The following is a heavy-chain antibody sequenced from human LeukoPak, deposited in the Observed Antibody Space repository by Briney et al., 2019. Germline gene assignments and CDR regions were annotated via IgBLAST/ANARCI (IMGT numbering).Heavy chain of an antibody. CDR3: TRRSSDDSSGYYYQ. CDR1: GFTFSGSA. D-gene: IGHD3-22*01. J-gene: IGHJ4*02. CDR2: IRSKANNYAT. Sequence: PGGSLRLSCAASGFTFSGSAIHWVRQASGRGLEWVGRIRSKANNYATAYAVAVKGRFTISRGDSTNTAYLQMNSLKTEDTAVYYCTRRSSDDSSGYYYQWGQGTLVTVSS. V-gene: IGHV3-73*01.